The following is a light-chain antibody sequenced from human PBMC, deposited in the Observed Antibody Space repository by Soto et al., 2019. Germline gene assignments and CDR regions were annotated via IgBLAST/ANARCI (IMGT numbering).Light chain of an antibody. CDR2: VAS. Sequence: DIQMTQSPSSLSASVGARVTITCRASQVISNYLAWYQQQPGKDPNLLIYVASTWQSGVPSRFSGSGSGSDFNLTISSMQLEDDETYYCQKYNSAAWTFGQGTKVEIK. CDR1: QVISNY. J-gene: IGKJ1*01. V-gene: IGKV1-27*01. CDR3: QKYNSAAWT.